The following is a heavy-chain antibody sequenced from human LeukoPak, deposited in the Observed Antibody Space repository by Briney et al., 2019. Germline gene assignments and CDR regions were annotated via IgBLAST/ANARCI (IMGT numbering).Heavy chain of an antibody. CDR2: ISGSGGNT. Sequence: GGSLRLSCAASGFTLSSYAMSWVRQAPGKGLEWFSAISGSGGNTYYADSVKGRFTISRDNSKNTLYLHMNSLRAEDTAVYYCAKEGRYYDTSGFYGDWGQGTLVTVSS. V-gene: IGHV3-23*01. CDR1: GFTLSSYA. D-gene: IGHD3-22*01. J-gene: IGHJ4*02. CDR3: AKEGRYYDTSGFYGD.